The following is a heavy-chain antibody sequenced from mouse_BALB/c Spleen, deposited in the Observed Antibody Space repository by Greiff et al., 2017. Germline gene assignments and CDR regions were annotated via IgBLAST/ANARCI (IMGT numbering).Heavy chain of an antibody. D-gene: IGHD1-1*01. Sequence: QVQLQQSGAELVRPGVSVNISCTGSGYTFTDYAMHWVKQCHAKSLEWIGVISTYYGDASYNQKFKGKATMTVDNSSGTAYMELARLTTEDSAIYYCARKSTTSSTGLAYWGQGTLVTVSA. CDR3: ARKSTTSSTGLAY. V-gene: IGHV1S137*01. J-gene: IGHJ3*01. CDR1: GYTFTDYA. CDR2: ISTYYGDA.